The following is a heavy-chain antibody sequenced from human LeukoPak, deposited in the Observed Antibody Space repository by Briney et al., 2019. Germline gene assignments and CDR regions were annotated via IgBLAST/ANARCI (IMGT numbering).Heavy chain of an antibody. CDR2: IKQDGSEK. J-gene: IGHJ4*02. Sequence: GGSLRLSCAASGFTFSSYAMSWVRQAPGKGLEWVANIKQDGSEKYYVDSVKGRFTISRDNAKNSLYLQMNSLRAEDTAVYYCARVGSGYYYYFDYWGQGTLVTVSS. D-gene: IGHD3-22*01. V-gene: IGHV3-7*01. CDR3: ARVGSGYYYYFDY. CDR1: GFTFSSYA.